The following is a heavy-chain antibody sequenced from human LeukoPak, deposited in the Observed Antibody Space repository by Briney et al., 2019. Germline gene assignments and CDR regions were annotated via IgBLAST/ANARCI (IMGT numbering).Heavy chain of an antibody. Sequence: AAVTVSRKASRYTLTSYGSSWVRQAPGQGVAWVGRISACNGNTKYAQKLQGRVTMTTDTSTSTAYMELRSLRSDGTAVYYCARRAFNIWGQATMVTVPS. V-gene: IGHV1-18*01. J-gene: IGHJ3*02. CDR3: ARRAFNI. CDR2: ISACNGNT. CDR1: RYTLTSYG.